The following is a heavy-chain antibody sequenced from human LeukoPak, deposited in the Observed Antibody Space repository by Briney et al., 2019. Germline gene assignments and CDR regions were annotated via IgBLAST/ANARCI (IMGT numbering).Heavy chain of an antibody. CDR3: ARGTSSWPILAY. J-gene: IGHJ4*02. V-gene: IGHV4-34*01. CDR2: INHSGST. Sequence: PSETLSLTCAVYGGSFSGYYWSWIRQPPGKGLEWIGEINHSGSTNYNPSLKSRVTISIDTSKNQFSLKLNFVTAADTAVYYCARGTSSWPILAYWGQGTLVTVSS. CDR1: GGSFSGYY. D-gene: IGHD6-13*01.